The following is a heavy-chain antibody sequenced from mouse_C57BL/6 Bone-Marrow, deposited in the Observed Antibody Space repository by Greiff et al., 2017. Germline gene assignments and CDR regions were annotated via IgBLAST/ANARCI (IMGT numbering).Heavy chain of an antibody. D-gene: IGHD6-1*01. V-gene: IGHV1-63*01. CDR2: IYPGGGYT. J-gene: IGHJ1*03. CDR1: GYTFPNYW. CDR3: ARSRLWDWYFDV. Sequence: VHLVESGAELVRPGTSVKMSCKASGYTFPNYWLGWAKQRPGHGLEWIGDIYPGGGYTNYNEKFKGKATLTADKSSSTASMQFSSLTSEDSAIYYCARSRLWDWYFDVWGTGTTVTVSS.